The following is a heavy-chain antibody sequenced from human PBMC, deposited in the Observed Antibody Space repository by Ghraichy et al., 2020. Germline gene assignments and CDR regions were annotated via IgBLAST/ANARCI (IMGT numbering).Heavy chain of an antibody. CDR3: ARDPGRSGSYPSPFDY. D-gene: IGHD1-26*01. Sequence: ASVKVSCKSSGYRFTTFGISWVRQAPGQGLEWMGWIDTNKVNTNYAQKFQRRVTMTIDTSTSTAYMEVRSLSSDDTAVYFCARDPGRSGSYPSPFDYWGQGTLVTVSS. CDR2: IDTNKVNT. J-gene: IGHJ4*02. V-gene: IGHV1-18*01. CDR1: GYRFTTFG.